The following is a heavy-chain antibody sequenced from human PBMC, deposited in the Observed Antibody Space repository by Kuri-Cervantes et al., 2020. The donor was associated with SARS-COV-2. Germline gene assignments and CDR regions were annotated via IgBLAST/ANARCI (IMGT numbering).Heavy chain of an antibody. J-gene: IGHJ4*02. CDR1: GGSFSSYY. CDR2: IYYSGST. D-gene: IGHD3-16*01. Sequence: ESLKISCAVYGGSFSSYYWSWIRQPPGKGLEWIGYIYYSGSTKYNPSLKSRVTISLNTSKNQFSLKLSSVTAADTAVYYCARGGGYDYPHYWGQGTLVTVSS. CDR3: ARGGGYDYPHY. V-gene: IGHV4-59*01.